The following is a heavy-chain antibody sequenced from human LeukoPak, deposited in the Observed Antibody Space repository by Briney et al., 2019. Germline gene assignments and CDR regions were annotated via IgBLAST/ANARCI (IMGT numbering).Heavy chain of an antibody. CDR3: ARDFGNYGGNSIDY. Sequence: GGSLRLSCAASGFTFSSYAMHWVRQAPGKGLEWVAVISYDGSNKYYADSVKGRFTISRDNSKNTLYLQMNSLRAEDTAVYYCARDFGNYGGNSIDYWGQGTLVTVSS. CDR2: ISYDGSNK. J-gene: IGHJ4*02. V-gene: IGHV3-30-3*01. D-gene: IGHD4-23*01. CDR1: GFTFSSYA.